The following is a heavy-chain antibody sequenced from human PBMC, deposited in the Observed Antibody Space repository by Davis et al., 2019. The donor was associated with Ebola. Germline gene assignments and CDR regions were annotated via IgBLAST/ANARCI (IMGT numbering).Heavy chain of an antibody. V-gene: IGHV3-73*01. Sequence: GGSLRLSCAASGLTFSGSAMHWVRQAYGKGLEWVGRIRSKANSYATAYAASVKGRFTISRDDSKNTAYLQMNSLKTEDTAVYYCTNTVTTVDYWGQGTLVTVSS. J-gene: IGHJ4*02. CDR1: GLTFSGSA. CDR2: IRSKANSYAT. D-gene: IGHD4-17*01. CDR3: TNTVTTVDY.